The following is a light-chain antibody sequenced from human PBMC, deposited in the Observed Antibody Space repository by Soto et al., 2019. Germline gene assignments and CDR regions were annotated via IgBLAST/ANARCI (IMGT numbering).Light chain of an antibody. J-gene: IGKJ4*01. Sequence: EVVMTQSPATVSVYPGERTILSCRASQSIGTNLGWYQQKPGPAPRLLISKTSTRATDVPARLSGSGSGTDFTLTISSLQSEDIAVYYCQQYAGWPITSGGGTKVDIK. CDR3: QQYAGWPIT. CDR1: QSIGTN. CDR2: KTS. V-gene: IGKV3-15*01.